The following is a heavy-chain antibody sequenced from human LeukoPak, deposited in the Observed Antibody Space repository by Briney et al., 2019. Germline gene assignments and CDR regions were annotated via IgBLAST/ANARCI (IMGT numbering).Heavy chain of an antibody. CDR2: INGDGSST. CDR1: GLPFSSSS. CDR3: ARVLTYYFDY. J-gene: IGHJ4*02. V-gene: IGHV3-74*01. Sequence: QPGGPLRLSCAASGLPFSSSSRHWVRQAPGKGLVWVSRINGDGSSTTYADSVKGRFPISRDNAKTTWNWQMNNLRAEDTAVYYCARVLTYYFDYWGQGTLVTVSS.